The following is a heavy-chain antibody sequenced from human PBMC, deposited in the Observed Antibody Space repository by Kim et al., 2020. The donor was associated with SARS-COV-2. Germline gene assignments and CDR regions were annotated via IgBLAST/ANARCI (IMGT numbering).Heavy chain of an antibody. J-gene: IGHJ4*02. CDR3: ARGWATIKYYFDY. D-gene: IGHD5-12*01. Sequence: DSGRGRFTSTRASANNPLYLQMNSLRAEDTAVYYCARGWATIKYYFDYWGQGTLVTVSS. V-gene: IGHV3-48*03.